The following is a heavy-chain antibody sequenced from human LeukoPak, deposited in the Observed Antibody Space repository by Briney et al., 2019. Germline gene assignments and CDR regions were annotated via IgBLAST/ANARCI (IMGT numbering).Heavy chain of an antibody. CDR3: AREGEFEPDYFDY. J-gene: IGHJ4*02. D-gene: IGHD3-16*01. CDR1: GGTFSSYA. V-gene: IGHV1-69*05. Sequence: SVKVSCKASGGTFSSYAISWVRQAPGQGLEWMGRIIPIFGTANYAQKFQGRVTITTDESTSTAYMELSSLRSEDTAVYYCAREGEFEPDYFDYWGQGTLVTVSS. CDR2: IIPIFGTA.